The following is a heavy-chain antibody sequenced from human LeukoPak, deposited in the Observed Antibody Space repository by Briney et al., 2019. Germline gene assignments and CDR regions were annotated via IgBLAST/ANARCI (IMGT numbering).Heavy chain of an antibody. Sequence: PSETLSLTCTVSGGSISSSSYYWGWIRQPPGKGLEWIGSIYYSGSTNYNPSLKSRVTISVDTSKNQFSLKLSSVTAADTAVYYCAREGLQPNAFDIWGQGTMVTVSS. V-gene: IGHV4-39*07. CDR3: AREGLQPNAFDI. J-gene: IGHJ3*02. CDR2: IYYSGST. CDR1: GGSISSSSYY. D-gene: IGHD5-24*01.